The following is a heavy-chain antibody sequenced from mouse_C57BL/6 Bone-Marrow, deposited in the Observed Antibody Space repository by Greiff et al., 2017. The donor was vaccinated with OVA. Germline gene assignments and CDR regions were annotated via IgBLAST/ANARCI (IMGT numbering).Heavy chain of an antibody. CDR1: GYTFTSYW. CDR2: IYPGSGST. CDR3: ARHYGSSQPYYAMDY. V-gene: IGHV1-55*01. D-gene: IGHD1-1*01. Sequence: QVQLQQPGAELVKPGASVKMSCTASGYTFTSYWITWVQQRPGQGLEWIGDIYPGSGSTNYNEKFKSKATLTVDTSSSTAYMQLSSLTSEDSAVYYCARHYGSSQPYYAMDYWGQGTSVTVSS. J-gene: IGHJ4*01.